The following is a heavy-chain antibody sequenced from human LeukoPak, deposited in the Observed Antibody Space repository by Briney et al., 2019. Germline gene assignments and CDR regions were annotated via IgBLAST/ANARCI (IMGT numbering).Heavy chain of an antibody. CDR3: ARDILTGYYYFDY. Sequence: ASVKVSCKASGYTFTSYAMHWVRQAPGQRLEWMGWINAGNGNTKYSQEFQGRVTITRDTSASTAYMELSSLRSEAMAVYYCARDILTGYYYFDYWGQGTLVTVSS. J-gene: IGHJ4*02. D-gene: IGHD3-9*01. V-gene: IGHV1-3*03. CDR1: GYTFTSYA. CDR2: INAGNGNT.